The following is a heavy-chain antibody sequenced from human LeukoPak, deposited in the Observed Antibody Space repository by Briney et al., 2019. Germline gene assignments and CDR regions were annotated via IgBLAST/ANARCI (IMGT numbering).Heavy chain of an antibody. V-gene: IGHV3-23*01. D-gene: IGHD5-12*01. J-gene: IGHJ4*02. CDR1: GFTFSSYA. Sequence: GGSLRLSCAASGFTFSSYAMSWVRQAPGKGLEWVSAIGGSGGGTYYTDSVKGRFTISRDNSKNTLYPQMNSLRAEDTAVYYCAKVTSGYDTRDYWGQGTLVTVSS. CDR3: AKVTSGYDTRDY. CDR2: IGGSGGGT.